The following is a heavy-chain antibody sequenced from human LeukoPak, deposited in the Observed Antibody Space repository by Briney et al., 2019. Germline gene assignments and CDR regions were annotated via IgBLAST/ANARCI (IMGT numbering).Heavy chain of an antibody. V-gene: IGHV3-23*01. CDR1: GFTFTSYA. CDR3: AKDGEYCGGDCYRGYFDY. D-gene: IGHD2-21*02. J-gene: IGHJ4*02. CDR2: IRGSGGST. Sequence: GGSLRLSCAASGFTFTSYAMSWVRQAPGKGLEWVSAIRGSGGSTYYADSVKGRFTISRDNSKNTLHLQMNSLRAEDTAVYYCAKDGEYCGGDCYRGYFDYWGQGTLVTVSS.